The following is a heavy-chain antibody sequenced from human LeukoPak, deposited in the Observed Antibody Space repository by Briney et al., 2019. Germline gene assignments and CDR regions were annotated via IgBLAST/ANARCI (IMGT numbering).Heavy chain of an antibody. J-gene: IGHJ4*02. CDR2: ISGSGGST. D-gene: IGHD3-10*01. CDR3: AKDRYHSGSSGDY. V-gene: IGHV3-23*01. CDR1: GFTFSSYA. Sequence: PGGSLRLSCAASGFTFSSYAMNWVRQAPGKGLEWVSAISGSGGSTYYADSVKGRFTISRDNSKNTVHLQMNSPTAEDTAVYYCAKDRYHSGSSGDYWGQGTLVTVSS.